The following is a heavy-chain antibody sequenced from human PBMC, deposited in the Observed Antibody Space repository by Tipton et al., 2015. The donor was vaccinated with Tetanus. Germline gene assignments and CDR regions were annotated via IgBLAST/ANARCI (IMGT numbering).Heavy chain of an antibody. CDR2: IYPGGSK. J-gene: IGHJ4*02. V-gene: IGHV3-53*01. Sequence: QLVQSGGGLILPGGSLRLSCAASGVTVSTHYMSWVRQAPGRGLEWVAVIYPGGSKYHTDSVRCRFTISRDTSKNTVYLQMTSLRAEDTAVYYCAGGYSSPRAFFEYWGLGTPVAVSS. CDR3: AGGYSSPRAFFEY. CDR1: GVTVSTHY. D-gene: IGHD2-2*02.